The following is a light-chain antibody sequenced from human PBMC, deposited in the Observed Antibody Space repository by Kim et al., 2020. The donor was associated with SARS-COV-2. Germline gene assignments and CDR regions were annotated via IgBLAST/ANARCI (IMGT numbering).Light chain of an antibody. Sequence: PVERPTRSCRDSHNGYFSLAWYPQTPGQAPRLLIYEAAARAAGIPYRFSGSGSGTDFTLTIGSLSPEDFAIYYCLQRGSWPPALTVGGGTKVDIK. CDR3: LQRGSWPPALT. CDR1: HNGYFS. CDR2: EAA. J-gene: IGKJ4*01. V-gene: IGKV3-11*01.